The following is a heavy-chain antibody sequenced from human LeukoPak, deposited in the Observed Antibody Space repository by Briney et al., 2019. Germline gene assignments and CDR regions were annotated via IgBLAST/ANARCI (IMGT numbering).Heavy chain of an antibody. CDR2: VYSGGST. CDR3: ARVYSSSWSRFDP. CDR1: GFTFSSYA. Sequence: GGSLRLSCAASGFTFSSYAMSWVRQAPGNGLEWVSVVYSGGSTYYADSVKGRFTISRHNSKNTLYLQMNSLRAEDTAVYYCARVYSSSWSRFDPWGQGTLVTVSS. J-gene: IGHJ5*02. D-gene: IGHD6-13*01. V-gene: IGHV3-53*04.